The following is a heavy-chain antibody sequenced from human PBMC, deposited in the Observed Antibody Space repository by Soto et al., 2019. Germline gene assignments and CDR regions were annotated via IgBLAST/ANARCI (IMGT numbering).Heavy chain of an antibody. CDR2: MYYTGVT. Sequence: SETLSLTCSVSGGSVSSGNHYWTCIRQPPGRRLEWLGYMYYTGVTNYNPSLKSRVSMSVDTSKNQFSLNLTSLTAADTAVYYCARGGEPLGYYGLDVWGQGITVTVSS. CDR3: ARGGEPLGYYGLDV. J-gene: IGHJ6*02. D-gene: IGHD3-10*01. CDR1: GGSVSSGNHY. V-gene: IGHV4-61*01.